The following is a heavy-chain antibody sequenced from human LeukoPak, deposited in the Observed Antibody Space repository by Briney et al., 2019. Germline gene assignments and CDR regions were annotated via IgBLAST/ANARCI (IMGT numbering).Heavy chain of an antibody. V-gene: IGHV3-23*01. Sequence: PPGGSLRLSCVGSGFSFGVHAMSWVRQAPGKGPECVATIGSGADLFYAESVKGRFTISRDDPRNTVWLQMNSLRAEDTALYYCAKDWTPHNRVYGCLDAWGQGTQVTVSS. CDR2: IGSGADL. J-gene: IGHJ5*02. CDR1: GFSFGVHA. CDR3: AKDWTPHNRVYGCLDA. D-gene: IGHD3-10*01.